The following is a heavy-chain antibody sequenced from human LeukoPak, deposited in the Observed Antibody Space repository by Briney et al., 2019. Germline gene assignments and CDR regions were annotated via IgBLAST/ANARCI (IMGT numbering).Heavy chain of an antibody. CDR2: IIPIFGTA. D-gene: IGHD2-21*02. J-gene: IGHJ5*02. Sequence: GSSVRVSCKASGGTFSSYAISWVRQAPGQGLEWMGGIIPIFGTANYAQKFQGRVTITTDESTSTAYMELSSLRSEDTAVYYCARAYCGGDCYSAFDPWGQGTLVTVSS. V-gene: IGHV1-69*05. CDR1: GGTFSSYA. CDR3: ARAYCGGDCYSAFDP.